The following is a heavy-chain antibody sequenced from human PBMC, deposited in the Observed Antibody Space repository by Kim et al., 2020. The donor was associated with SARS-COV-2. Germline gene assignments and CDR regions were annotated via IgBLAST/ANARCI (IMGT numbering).Heavy chain of an antibody. J-gene: IGHJ6*02. CDR2: ISYDGSNK. V-gene: IGHV3-30-3*01. CDR1: GFTFSSYA. D-gene: IGHD3-22*01. Sequence: GGSLRLSCAASGFTFSSYAMHWVRQAPGKGLEWVAVISYDGSNKYYADSVKGRFTISRDNSKNTLYLQMNSLRAEDTAVYYCAREGIGGYYYDSTDQTRRLVYYYYGMDVWGQGTTVTVSS. CDR3: AREGIGGYYYDSTDQTRRLVYYYYGMDV.